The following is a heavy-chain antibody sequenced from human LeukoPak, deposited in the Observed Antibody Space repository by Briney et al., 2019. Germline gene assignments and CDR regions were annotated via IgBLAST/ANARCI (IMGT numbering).Heavy chain of an antibody. CDR2: ISWNSGSI. CDR1: GFIFDDYA. D-gene: IGHD2-15*01. V-gene: IGHV3-9*03. CDR3: AKDVSLGYCSGGSCSAHFDY. J-gene: IGHJ4*02. Sequence: GGSLRLSCAASGFIFDDYAMLWVRQAPGKGLEWVSGISWNSGSIAYADSVKGRFTISRDNAKNSLYLQMNSLRAEDMALYYCAKDVSLGYCSGGSCSAHFDYWGQGTLVTVSS.